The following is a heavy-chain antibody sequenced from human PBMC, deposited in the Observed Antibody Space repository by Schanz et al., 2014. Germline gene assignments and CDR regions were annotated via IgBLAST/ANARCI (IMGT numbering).Heavy chain of an antibody. Sequence: QLQLQESGSGLVKPSQTLSLTCAVSGASITSGTYSWSWIRQPPGKGLEWIGYIYHGGSTYHSPSLKGRVTIAVDRSKNQFSLRLTSGTAADTAVYYCARGTDYGSGSNWYFDLWGRGTLVTVSS. V-gene: IGHV4-30-2*01. J-gene: IGHJ2*01. CDR3: ARGTDYGSGSNWYFDL. D-gene: IGHD3-10*01. CDR1: GASITSGTYS. CDR2: IYHGGST.